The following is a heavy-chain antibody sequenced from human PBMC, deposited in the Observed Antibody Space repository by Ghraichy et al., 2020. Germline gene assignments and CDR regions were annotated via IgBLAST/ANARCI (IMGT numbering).Heavy chain of an antibody. J-gene: IGHJ3*02. D-gene: IGHD2-15*01. CDR1: GGSISSGGYS. V-gene: IGHV4-30-2*01. CDR3: VRYCSGGSCYPDAFDI. Sequence: SETLSLTCAVSGGSISSGGYSWSWIRQPPGKGLEWIGYIYHSGSTYYNPSLKSRVTISVDRSKNQFSLKLSSVTAADTAVYYCVRYCSGGSCYPDAFDIWGQGTMVTVSS. CDR2: IYHSGST.